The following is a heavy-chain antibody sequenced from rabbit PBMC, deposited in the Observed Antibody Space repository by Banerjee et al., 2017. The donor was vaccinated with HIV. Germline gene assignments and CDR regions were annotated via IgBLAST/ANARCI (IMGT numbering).Heavy chain of an antibody. CDR3: WRRPSYVHWGYVDL. D-gene: IGHD6-1*01. CDR2: IYNGDGST. J-gene: IGHJ3*01. Sequence: QEQLVESGGGLVTLGGSLTLTCKASGFDLSSRYYMCWVRQAPGEGPEWIACIYNGDGSTYYASWAKGRFTISKSSSTTVTLQMTSLTVADTATYFCWRRPSYVHWGYVDLWGQGTLVTVS. V-gene: IGHV1S45*01. CDR1: GFDLSSRYY.